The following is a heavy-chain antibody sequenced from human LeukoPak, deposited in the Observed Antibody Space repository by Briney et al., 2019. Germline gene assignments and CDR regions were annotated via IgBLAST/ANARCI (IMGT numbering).Heavy chain of an antibody. V-gene: IGHV3-7*04. CDR3: ARSRWCDY. J-gene: IGHJ4*03. CDR2: INQDGSEK. Sequence: PAGSLTVSRAASGFTFSGYWMSWVRQAPGKGLEWVANINQDGSEKYYVDSVKGRFTISRDNAKNSLYLQMSSLRAEDTAVYYCARSRWCDYWGHERLGSVSS. D-gene: IGHD4-23*01. CDR1: GFTFSGYW.